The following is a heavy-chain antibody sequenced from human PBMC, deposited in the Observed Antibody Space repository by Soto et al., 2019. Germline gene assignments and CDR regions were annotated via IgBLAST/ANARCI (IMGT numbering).Heavy chain of an antibody. V-gene: IGHV3-9*01. D-gene: IGHD6-13*01. CDR2: ISWNSGSI. CDR3: AKGLRIAAAGLDY. Sequence: GGSLRLSCAASGFTFDDYAMHWVRQAPGKGPEWVSGISWNSGSIGYADSVKGRFTISRDNAKNSLYLQMNSLRAEDTALYYCAKGLRIAAAGLDYWGQGILVTVSS. CDR1: GFTFDDYA. J-gene: IGHJ4*02.